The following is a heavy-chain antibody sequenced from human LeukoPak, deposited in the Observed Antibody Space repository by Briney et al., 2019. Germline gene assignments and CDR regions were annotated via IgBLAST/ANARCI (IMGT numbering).Heavy chain of an antibody. CDR1: GGSFSGYY. J-gene: IGHJ5*02. D-gene: IGHD3-22*01. Sequence: SETLSLTCAVYGGSFSGYYWSWIRQPPGKGLEWIGSIYYSGSTYYNPSLKSRVTISVDTSKNQFSLKLSSVTAADTAVYYCARGAAARYDSSGYRMGNWFDPWGQGTLVTVSS. V-gene: IGHV4-34*01. CDR2: IYYSGST. CDR3: ARGAAARYDSSGYRMGNWFDP.